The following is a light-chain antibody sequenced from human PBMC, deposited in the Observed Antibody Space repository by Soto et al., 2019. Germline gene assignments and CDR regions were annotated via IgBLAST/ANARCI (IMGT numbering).Light chain of an antibody. CDR1: QGISTW. CDR2: AAS. CDR3: QQYNRYPRT. Sequence: DIQMTQFPSSLSASVGDRVNITCRASQGISTWLAWYQQKPERAPKSLIYAASRLQSGVPPRFSGSGSETDFTLTISSPQPEDFATYYCQQYNRYPRTFGQGTKVEIK. J-gene: IGKJ1*01. V-gene: IGKV1D-16*01.